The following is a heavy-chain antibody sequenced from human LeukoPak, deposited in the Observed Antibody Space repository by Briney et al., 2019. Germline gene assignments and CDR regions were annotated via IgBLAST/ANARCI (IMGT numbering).Heavy chain of an antibody. CDR1: GYTFTSYY. CDR3: ARDSVVVVPAAMEGYYYYYYGMDV. V-gene: IGHV1-46*01. J-gene: IGHJ6*02. D-gene: IGHD2-2*01. CDR2: INPSGGST. Sequence: GASVKVSCKASGYTFTSYYMHWVRQAPGQGLEWMGIINPSGGSTSYAQKFQGRVTMTRDTSTSTVYMEPSSLRSEDTAVYYCARDSVVVVPAAMEGYYYYYYGMDVWGQGTAVTVSS.